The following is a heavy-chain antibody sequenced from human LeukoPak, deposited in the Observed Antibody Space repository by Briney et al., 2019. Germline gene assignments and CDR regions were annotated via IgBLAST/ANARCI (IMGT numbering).Heavy chain of an antibody. V-gene: IGHV4-59*08. D-gene: IGHD6-13*01. CDR3: ARVFGSSWYEVDY. CDR1: GGSISSYY. CDR2: IYYSGST. Sequence: SETLSLTCTVSGGSISSYYWSWIRQPPGKGLEWIGYIYYSGSTNYNPSPKSRVTISVDTSKNQFSLKLSSVTAADTAVYYCARVFGSSWYEVDYWGQGTLVTVSS. J-gene: IGHJ4*02.